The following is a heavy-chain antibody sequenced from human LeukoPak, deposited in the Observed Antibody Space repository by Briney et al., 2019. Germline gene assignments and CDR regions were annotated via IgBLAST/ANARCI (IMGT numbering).Heavy chain of an antibody. V-gene: IGHV4-34*01. CDR1: GGSFSGYY. CDR3: ARGVYIAAAQYGY. D-gene: IGHD6-13*01. Sequence: PPETLSLTCAVYGGSFSGYYWSWIRQPPGKGLEWIGEINHSGRTNYNPSLKSRVTISVDTSKNQFSLRLSSVTAADTAVYYCARGVYIAAAQYGYWGQGTLVTVSS. CDR2: INHSGRT. J-gene: IGHJ4*02.